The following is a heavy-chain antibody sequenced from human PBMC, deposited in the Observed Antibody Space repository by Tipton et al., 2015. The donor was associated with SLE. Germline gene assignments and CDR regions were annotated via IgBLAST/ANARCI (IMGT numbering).Heavy chain of an antibody. CDR1: GASLSTGDSISSGGYS. J-gene: IGHJ6*02. CDR2: IYPSGST. Sequence: TLSLTCAVSGASLSTGDSISSGGYSWGWIRQPPGKGLEWIGHIYPSGSTDYNPSLKSRVTISVQWSTNQFSLSLSSVTAADTAVYYCARDYGVYGMDVWGQGTTVTVSS. CDR3: ARDYGVYGMDV. V-gene: IGHV4-30-2*01. D-gene: IGHD3-10*01.